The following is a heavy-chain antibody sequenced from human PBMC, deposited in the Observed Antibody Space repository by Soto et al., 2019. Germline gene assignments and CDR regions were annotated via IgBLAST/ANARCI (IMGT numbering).Heavy chain of an antibody. CDR2: INLNDGGT. CDR1: EYSFGDYY. CDR3: VRDAPSHQPIFDL. Sequence: QVQLVQSGTEVKKPGASVKVSCKTSEYSFGDYYLHWVRQAPEHGLESMGWINLNDGGTNSPRKVHGRLAMTRDKSITTVYMELSRLRSDDTAVYFCVRDAPSHQPIFDLWCPGTLVTVSS. J-gene: IGHJ4*02. V-gene: IGHV1-2*02. D-gene: IGHD2-2*01.